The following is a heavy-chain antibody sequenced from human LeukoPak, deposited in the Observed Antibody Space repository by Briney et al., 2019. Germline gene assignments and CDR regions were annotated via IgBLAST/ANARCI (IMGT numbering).Heavy chain of an antibody. V-gene: IGHV3-30-3*01. D-gene: IGHD3-22*01. CDR3: AREYYDSQRGGLDY. J-gene: IGHJ4*02. Sequence: GGSLRLSCAASGFTFSSYAMHWVRQAPGKGLEWVAVISYDGSNKYYADSVKGRFTISRDNSKNTLYLQMNSLRAEDTAVYYCAREYYDSQRGGLDYWGQGTLVTVSS. CDR1: GFTFSSYA. CDR2: ISYDGSNK.